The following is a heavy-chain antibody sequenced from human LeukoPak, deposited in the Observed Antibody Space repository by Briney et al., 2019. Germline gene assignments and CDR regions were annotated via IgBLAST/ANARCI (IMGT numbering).Heavy chain of an antibody. V-gene: IGHV1-18*01. CDR1: GYTFTSYG. CDR3: ARDGRHRYYYDSSGFYGSWFDP. CDR2: ISGYNGNT. D-gene: IGHD3-22*01. Sequence: ASVKVSCKASGYTFTSYGISWVRQAPGQGLEWMGWISGYNGNTKNAQKLQGRVTRTTDTSTSTAYMELRSLRSDDTAAYYCARDGRHRYYYDSSGFYGSWFDPWGQGTLVAVSS. J-gene: IGHJ5*02.